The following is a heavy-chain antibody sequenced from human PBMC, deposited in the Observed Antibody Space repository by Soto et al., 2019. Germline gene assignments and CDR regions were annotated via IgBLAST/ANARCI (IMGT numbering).Heavy chain of an antibody. CDR2: IKSKTDGGTT. D-gene: IGHD3-3*01. CDR1: GFTFSNAW. Sequence: GGSLRLSCAASGFTFSNAWMSWVRQAPGKGLEWVGRIKSKTDGGTTDYAAPVKGRFTISRDDSKNTLYLQMNSLKTEDTAVYYCTTDRGYYDFWSGYLNYFDYWGQGTLVTVSS. J-gene: IGHJ4*02. V-gene: IGHV3-15*01. CDR3: TTDRGYYDFWSGYLNYFDY.